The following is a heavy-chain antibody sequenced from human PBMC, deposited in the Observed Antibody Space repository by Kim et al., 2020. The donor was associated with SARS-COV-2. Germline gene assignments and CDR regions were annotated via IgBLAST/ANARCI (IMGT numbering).Heavy chain of an antibody. J-gene: IGHJ6*02. CDR2: IKSKTDGGTT. CDR1: GFTFSNAW. Sequence: GGSLRLSCAASGFTFSNAWMSWVRQAPGKGLEWVGRIKSKTDGGTTDYAAPVKGRFTISRDDSKNTLYLQMNSLKTEDTAVYYCTTGITGSADYGMDVWGQGTTVTVSS. CDR3: TTGITGSADYGMDV. V-gene: IGHV3-15*01. D-gene: IGHD1-20*01.